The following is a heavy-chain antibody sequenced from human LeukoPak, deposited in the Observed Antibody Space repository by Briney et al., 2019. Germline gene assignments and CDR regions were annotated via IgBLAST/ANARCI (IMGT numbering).Heavy chain of an antibody. CDR2: ISSNGDST. CDR3: AKVGIEQWLTQGQFFDY. CDR1: GFTFSTYG. V-gene: IGHV3-23*01. D-gene: IGHD6-19*01. J-gene: IGHJ4*02. Sequence: GGSLRLSCAASGFTFSTYGMSWVRQAPGKGLEWVSRISSNGDSTNYADSVKGRFTISRDNSKNTLYLQMNSLRAEDTAVYYCAKVGIEQWLTQGQFFDYWGQGTLVTVSS.